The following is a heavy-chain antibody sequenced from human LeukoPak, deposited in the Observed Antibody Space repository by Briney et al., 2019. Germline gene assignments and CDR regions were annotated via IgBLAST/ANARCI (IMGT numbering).Heavy chain of an antibody. D-gene: IGHD7-27*01. V-gene: IGHV1-8*01. J-gene: IGHJ5*02. Sequence: ASVKVSCKTSGYTFSSYDINWVRQATGQGLEWMGWMNPNSGETGFAQNFQGRVTLTKNTSITTAYMELSSLRSEDTAVYYCARGDPWGFDPWGQGTLVTVSS. CDR2: MNPNSGET. CDR1: GYTFSSYD. CDR3: ARGDPWGFDP.